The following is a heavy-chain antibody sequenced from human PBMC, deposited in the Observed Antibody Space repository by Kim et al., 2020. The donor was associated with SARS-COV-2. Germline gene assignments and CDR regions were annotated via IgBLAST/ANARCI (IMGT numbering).Heavy chain of an antibody. CDR1: GFTFSSYA. J-gene: IGHJ4*02. V-gene: IGHV3-30-3*01. Sequence: GGSLRLSCAASGFTFSSYAMHWVRQAPGKGLEWVAVISYDGSNKYYADSVKGRFTISRDNSKNTLYLQMNSLRAEDTAVYYCARDLDQLWFGAFDYWGQGTLVTVSS. CDR2: ISYDGSNK. D-gene: IGHD3-10*01. CDR3: ARDLDQLWFGAFDY.